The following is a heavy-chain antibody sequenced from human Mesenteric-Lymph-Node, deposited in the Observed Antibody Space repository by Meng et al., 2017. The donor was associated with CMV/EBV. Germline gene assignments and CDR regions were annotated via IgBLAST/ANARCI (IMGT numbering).Heavy chain of an antibody. CDR1: GDNFASHG. J-gene: IGHJ4*02. CDR2: ISAYNGNT. CDR3: ARGDGFFNY. Sequence: KVYCKTSGDNFASHGITWVRQAPGQGLEWMGWISAYNGNTNYAQKFQGRVTVTRDTSTSTAYMELRSLRSDDTAVYYCARGDGFFNYWGQGTLVTVSS. V-gene: IGHV1-18*04.